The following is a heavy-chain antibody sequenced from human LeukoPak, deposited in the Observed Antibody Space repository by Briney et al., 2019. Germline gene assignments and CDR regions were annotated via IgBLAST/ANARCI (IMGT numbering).Heavy chain of an antibody. CDR1: GFTFNNYA. V-gene: IGHV3-30*04. J-gene: IGHJ6*03. CDR2: ISYDGRSK. Sequence: GGSLRLSCASSGFTFNNYAMHWVRQAPGKGLEWVALISYDGRSKYYADSVKGRFTISRDNSKNTLYLQMNSLRPEDTAVYYCARDPQFPDNYYYYMDVWGKGTTVTVSS. CDR3: ARDPQFPDNYYYYMDV. D-gene: IGHD1-14*01.